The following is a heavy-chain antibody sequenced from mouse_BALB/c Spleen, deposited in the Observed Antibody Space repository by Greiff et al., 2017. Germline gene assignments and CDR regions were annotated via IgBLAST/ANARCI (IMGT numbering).Heavy chain of an antibody. CDR3: ARHEDGYYGAMDY. D-gene: IGHD2-3*01. CDR1: GFSLTSYG. Sequence: QVQLKESGPDLVAPSQSLSITCTVSGFSLTSYGVHWVRQPPGKGLEWLVVIWSDGSTTYNSALKSRLSISKDNSKSQVFLKMNSLQTDDTAMYYCARHEDGYYGAMDYWGQGTSVTVSS. V-gene: IGHV2-6-2*01. J-gene: IGHJ4*01. CDR2: IWSDGST.